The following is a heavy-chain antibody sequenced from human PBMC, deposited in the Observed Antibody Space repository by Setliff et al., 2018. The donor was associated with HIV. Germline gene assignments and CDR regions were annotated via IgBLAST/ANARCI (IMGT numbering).Heavy chain of an antibody. V-gene: IGHV3-30*03. CDR2: ISDNGKRK. J-gene: IGHJ4*02. CDR3: ARDRSNTWAFDY. Sequence: GGSLRLSCGASGFTFRSNGMHWVRQAPGKGLEWVAFISDNGKRKYYADSVRGRSTISRDDSRNTVYLQMNSPTAEDTALYYCARDRSNTWAFDYWGPGVLVTVSS. D-gene: IGHD2-2*01. CDR1: GFTFRSNG.